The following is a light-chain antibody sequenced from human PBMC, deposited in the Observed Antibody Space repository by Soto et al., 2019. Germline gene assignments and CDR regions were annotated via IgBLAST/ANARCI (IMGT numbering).Light chain of an antibody. V-gene: IGKV3-11*01. CDR1: QSVGSS. CDR3: QQRNDWPLT. Sequence: EIVLTQSPATLSLSPGERATLSCRASQSVGSSLAWYQQKPGQAPRLLINDSSNRATGIPARFSGSGSGTDFTLTISRLEPEDFAVYSCQQRNDWPLTFGGGTKVEIK. CDR2: DSS. J-gene: IGKJ4*01.